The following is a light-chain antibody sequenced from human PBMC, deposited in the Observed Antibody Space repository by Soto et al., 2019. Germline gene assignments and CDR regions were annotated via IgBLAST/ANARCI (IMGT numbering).Light chain of an antibody. J-gene: IGKJ1*01. CDR2: GAS. Sequence: PGERATLSCRAAQSVGTRLAWYQHKTGQAPRLLISGASSRATGIPDRFTGSGSETSFTLTISRLEPEDIAVYFCQQYGRLPPTFGQGTKVDIK. V-gene: IGKV3-20*01. CDR3: QQYGRLPPT. CDR1: QSVGTR.